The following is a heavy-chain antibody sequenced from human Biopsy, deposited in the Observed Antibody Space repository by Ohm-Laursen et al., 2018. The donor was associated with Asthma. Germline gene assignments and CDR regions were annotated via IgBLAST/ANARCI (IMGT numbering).Heavy chain of an antibody. CDR1: GIMFRSFG. D-gene: IGHD5-12*01. CDR3: AKRRGYSGHDNDY. J-gene: IGHJ4*02. Sequence: SLRLSCTASGIMFRSFGMHWVRQAPGKGLEWVAVISYDGNHKFYEDSVKGRFTISRDNSKNTLYLQVNSLRTEDTAVYYCAKRRGYSGHDNDYWGQGTLVIVSS. CDR2: ISYDGNHK. V-gene: IGHV3-30*18.